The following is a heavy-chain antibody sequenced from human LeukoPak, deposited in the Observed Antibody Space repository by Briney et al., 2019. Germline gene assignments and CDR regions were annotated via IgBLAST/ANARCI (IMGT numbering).Heavy chain of an antibody. CDR2: IIPIFVKA. CDR1: GGTFSSYA. Sequence: SVKVSCKASGGTFSSYAISWVRQAPGQGLEWMGGIIPIFVKANYAQKFQGRVTITTDESTSTAYMELSSLRSEDTGVYYCARDAGEYYYDSSLMGGYYYYMDVWGKGSTVTVSS. V-gene: IGHV1-69*05. CDR3: ARDAGEYYYDSSLMGGYYYYMDV. D-gene: IGHD3-22*01. J-gene: IGHJ6*03.